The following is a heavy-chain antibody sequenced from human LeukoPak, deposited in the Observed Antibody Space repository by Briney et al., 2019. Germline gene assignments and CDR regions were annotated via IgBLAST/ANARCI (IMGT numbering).Heavy chain of an antibody. CDR2: ISYDGSNK. J-gene: IGHJ4*02. CDR3: ATLGRWYSSSPFDY. CDR1: GFTFSSYW. D-gene: IGHD6-13*01. V-gene: IGHV3-30-3*01. Sequence: QTGGSLRLSCAASGFTFSSYWMSWVRQAPGKGLEWVAVISYDGSNKYYADSVKGRFTISRDNSKNTLYLQMNSLRAEDTAVYYCATLGRWYSSSPFDYWGQGTLVTVSS.